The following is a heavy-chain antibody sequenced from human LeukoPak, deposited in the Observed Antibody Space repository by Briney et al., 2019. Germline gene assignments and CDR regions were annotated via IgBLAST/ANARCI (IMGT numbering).Heavy chain of an antibody. CDR3: AREDTSGWYLHYFDF. Sequence: PGGSLRLPCAASGFSFSSYEMNWVRQAPGKGLEFLSYISTGGSTIYYADSVKGRFTISRDNAKNSLYLQMNSLRAEDTAVYYCAREDTSGWYLHYFDFWGQGALVTVSS. V-gene: IGHV3-48*03. D-gene: IGHD6-19*01. J-gene: IGHJ4*02. CDR2: ISTGGSTI. CDR1: GFSFSSYE.